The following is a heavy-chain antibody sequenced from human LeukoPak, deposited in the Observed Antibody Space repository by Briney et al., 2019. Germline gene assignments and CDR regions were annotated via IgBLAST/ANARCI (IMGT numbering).Heavy chain of an antibody. CDR1: GFTFSNAW. Sequence: PGGSLRLSCAASGFTFSNAWMSWVRQAPGKGLEWVGRIKSKTDGGTTDYAAPVKGRFTISRDDSKNTLYLQMNSLKTEDTAVYYCTTDARITMVRGVIITKDYWGQGTLVTVSS. J-gene: IGHJ4*02. V-gene: IGHV3-15*01. D-gene: IGHD3-10*01. CDR2: IKSKTDGGTT. CDR3: TTDARITMVRGVIITKDY.